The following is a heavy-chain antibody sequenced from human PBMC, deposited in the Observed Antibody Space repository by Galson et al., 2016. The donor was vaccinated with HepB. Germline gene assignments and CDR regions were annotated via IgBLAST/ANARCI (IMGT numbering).Heavy chain of an antibody. CDR2: ISYGGSNE. CDR1: GFTFSNYG. Sequence: SLRLSCAASGFTFSNYGMHWVHQAPGKGLEWVAFISYGGSNEYYADSVKGRFTISRENSKNTLYLQMNSLRAEDTAVYYCARGSIWCSSTSCYVDHWGQGTLVTVSS. J-gene: IGHJ4*02. D-gene: IGHD2-2*01. V-gene: IGHV3-30-3*01. CDR3: ARGSIWCSSTSCYVDH.